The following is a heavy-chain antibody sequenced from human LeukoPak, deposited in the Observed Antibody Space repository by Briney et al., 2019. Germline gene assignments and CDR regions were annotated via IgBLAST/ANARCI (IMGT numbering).Heavy chain of an antibody. V-gene: IGHV4-30-4*08. D-gene: IGHD5-18*01. CDR2: IYYSGST. J-gene: IGHJ1*01. CDR3: ARAQYRIQLWP. Sequence: SETLSLTCTVSGGSISSGDYYWSWIRQPPGKGLEWIGYIYYSGSTYYNPSLKSRVTMSVDTSKNQFSLKLSSVTAADTAVYYCARAQYRIQLWPWGQGTLVTVSS. CDR1: GGSISSGDYY.